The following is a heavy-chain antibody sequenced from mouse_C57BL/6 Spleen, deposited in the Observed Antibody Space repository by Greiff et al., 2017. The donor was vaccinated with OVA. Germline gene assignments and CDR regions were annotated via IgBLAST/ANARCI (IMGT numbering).Heavy chain of an antibody. CDR3: DKNAYYYGSSYEAMDY. Sequence: VMLVESGPGLVQPSQSLSITCTVSGFSLTSYGVHWVRQPPGKGLEWLGVIWSGGSTDYNAAFISRLSISKDNSKSQVFFKMNSLQADDTAIYYCDKNAYYYGSSYEAMDYWGQGTSVTVSS. CDR1: GFSLTSYG. CDR2: IWSGGST. J-gene: IGHJ4*01. D-gene: IGHD1-1*01. V-gene: IGHV2-4*01.